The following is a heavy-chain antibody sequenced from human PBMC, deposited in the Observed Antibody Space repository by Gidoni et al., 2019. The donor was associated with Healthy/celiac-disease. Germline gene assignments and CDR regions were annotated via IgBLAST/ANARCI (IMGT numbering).Heavy chain of an antibody. J-gene: IGHJ3*02. CDR3: ARDQGAQQQLVAFDI. V-gene: IGHV1-2*02. Sequence: QVQLVQSGAEVKKPGASVQVSCKASGYTFTGYYMHWVRQAPGQGLEWMGWINPNSGGTNDAQKFQGRVTMTRDTSSSTAYMELSRLRSDDTAVYYCARDQGAQQQLVAFDIWGQGTMVTVSS. D-gene: IGHD6-13*01. CDR2: INPNSGGT. CDR1: GYTFTGYY.